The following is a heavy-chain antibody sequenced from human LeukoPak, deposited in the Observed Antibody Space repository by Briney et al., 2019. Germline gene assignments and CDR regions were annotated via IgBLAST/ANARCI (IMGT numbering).Heavy chain of an antibody. CDR2: IDAGNGNT. CDR1: GDTSSDYA. V-gene: IGHV1-3*01. Sequence: ASVKVSCKASGDTSSDYAIHWVRQAPGQRLEWMGWIDAGNGNTRYSQKFQGRVTITRDTSTSTAYTELRSLRSEDTAMYYCARGSTSDWPLDHWGQETLVTISS. CDR3: ARGSTSDWPLDH. J-gene: IGHJ4*02. D-gene: IGHD2-2*01.